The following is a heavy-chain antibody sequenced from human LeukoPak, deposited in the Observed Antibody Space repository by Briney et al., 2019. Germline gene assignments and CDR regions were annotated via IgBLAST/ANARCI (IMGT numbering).Heavy chain of an antibody. J-gene: IGHJ4*02. Sequence: GASVKVSCKASGYTFTSYGISWVRQAPGQGLEWMGWISAYNGNTNYAQKLQGRVTMTTDTSTSTAYMELRSLRSDDTAVYYCARSDYAYSSSWYYFDYWGQETLVTVSS. CDR1: GYTFTSYG. CDR2: ISAYNGNT. V-gene: IGHV1-18*01. D-gene: IGHD6-13*01. CDR3: ARSDYAYSSSWYYFDY.